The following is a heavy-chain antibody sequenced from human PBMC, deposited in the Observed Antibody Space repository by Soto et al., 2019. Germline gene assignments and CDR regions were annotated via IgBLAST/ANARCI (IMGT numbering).Heavy chain of an antibody. CDR1: GGSFSGYY. V-gene: IGHV4-34*01. CDR3: ARPQDCSGGSCYWGGYEY. CDR2: INHSGST. D-gene: IGHD2-15*01. J-gene: IGHJ4*02. Sequence: SETLSLTCAVYGGSFSGYYWSWIRQPPGKGLECIGEINHSGSTNYNPSLKSRVTISVDTSKNQFSLKLSSVTAADTAVYYCARPQDCSGGSCYWGGYEYWGQGTMVTVAS.